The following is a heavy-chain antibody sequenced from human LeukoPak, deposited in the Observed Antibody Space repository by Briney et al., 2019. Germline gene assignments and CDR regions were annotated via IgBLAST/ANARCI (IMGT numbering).Heavy chain of an antibody. V-gene: IGHV4-59*01. D-gene: IGHD3-9*01. Sequence: PSETLSLTCTVSGGSISSYYWSWIRQPPGKGLEWIGYIYYSGSTNYNPSLKSRVTISVDTSKKQFSLKLSSVTAADTAVYYCAREYYDILTGYSNYNWFDPWGQGTLVTVSS. CDR2: IYYSGST. J-gene: IGHJ5*02. CDR3: AREYYDILTGYSNYNWFDP. CDR1: GGSISSYY.